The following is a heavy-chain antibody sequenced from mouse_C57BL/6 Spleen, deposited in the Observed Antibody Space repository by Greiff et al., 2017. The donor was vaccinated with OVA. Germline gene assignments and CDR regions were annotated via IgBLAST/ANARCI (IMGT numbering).Heavy chain of an antibody. CDR1: GFTFSSYA. CDR2: ISDGGSYT. D-gene: IGHD2-4*01. Sequence: EVKLVESGGGLVKPGGSLKLSCAASGFTFSSYAMSWVRQTPEKRLEWVATISDGGSYTYYPDNVKGRFTISRDNAKNNLYLQMSHLKSEDTAMYYCARDRYDYPFDYWGQGTTLTVSS. J-gene: IGHJ2*01. CDR3: ARDRYDYPFDY. V-gene: IGHV5-4*01.